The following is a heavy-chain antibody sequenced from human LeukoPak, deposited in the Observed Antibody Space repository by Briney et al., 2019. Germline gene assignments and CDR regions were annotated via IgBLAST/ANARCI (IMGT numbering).Heavy chain of an antibody. CDR2: MNSDGSRT. CDR1: GFTFSSYW. D-gene: IGHD5-12*01. CDR3: ARGPSGYHNT. V-gene: IGHV3-74*01. J-gene: IGHJ4*02. Sequence: PGGSLRLSCAASGFTFSSYWMHWVRQAPGKGLVWVSGMNSDGSRTSYADSVKGRFTISRDNAKNTLYLQMNSLRAEDTAVYYCARGPSGYHNTGGQGTLVTVSS.